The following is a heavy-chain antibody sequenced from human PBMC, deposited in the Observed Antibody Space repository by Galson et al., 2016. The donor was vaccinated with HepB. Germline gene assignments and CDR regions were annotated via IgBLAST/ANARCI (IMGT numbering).Heavy chain of an antibody. CDR2: ISHDGYFT. D-gene: IGHD3-22*01. CDR3: VAEYHDSAGYHGFQY. Sequence: SLRLSCAASRLTFNTLSINWVRQAPGKGLEWVALISHDGYFTYHADSVQGRFTISRDNSKNTLYLQINTLSAEDTAIYYCVAEYHDSAGYHGFQYWGQGTLVTVSS. V-gene: IGHV3-30*04. CDR1: RLTFNTLS. J-gene: IGHJ4*02.